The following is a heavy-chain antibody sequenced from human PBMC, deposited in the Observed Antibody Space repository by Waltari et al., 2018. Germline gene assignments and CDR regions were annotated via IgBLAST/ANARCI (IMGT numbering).Heavy chain of an antibody. D-gene: IGHD6-6*01. CDR1: GYIFINYY. V-gene: IGHV1-2*07. CDR2: ANPDTGNA. J-gene: IGHJ4*02. CDR3: VRDRTTVAARPGDY. Sequence: QVVLVQSGAEVKKPGASVKVSCKASGYIFINYYLHWVRQAPGQGPEWMGWANPDTGNANYAHKFRCRVTMTWDTSSNTAFMDLSDLKSDDTAVYYCVRDRTTVAARPGDYWGQGTLVTVSS.